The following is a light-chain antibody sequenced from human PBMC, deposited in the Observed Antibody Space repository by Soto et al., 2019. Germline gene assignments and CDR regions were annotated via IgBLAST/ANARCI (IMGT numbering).Light chain of an antibody. CDR2: DAS. J-gene: IGKJ1*01. V-gene: IGKV1-5*01. CDR3: QQYNGYSWT. Sequence: DIQMTQSPSTLSASVGDRVAITCRASQSISQWVAWYQQKPGRAPELLIYDASKLKSGVPSRLSGSGSGTEFSLTITSLQPDDSAMYYCQQYNGYSWTFGRGTKVEIK. CDR1: QSISQW.